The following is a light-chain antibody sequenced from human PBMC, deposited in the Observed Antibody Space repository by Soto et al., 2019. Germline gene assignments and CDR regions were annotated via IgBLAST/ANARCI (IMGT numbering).Light chain of an antibody. CDR1: SSDVGAYDY. V-gene: IGLV2-14*03. J-gene: IGLJ1*01. CDR2: EVS. CDR3: SSYTTSGTRV. Sequence: QSALTQPASVSGSPGQSITISCTGTSSDVGAYDYVSWYQQHPDKAPKLMIYEVSYRPSGVSNRFSGSKSVNTATLTISGLQAEDEADYYCSSYTTSGTRVFGTGTKVTVL.